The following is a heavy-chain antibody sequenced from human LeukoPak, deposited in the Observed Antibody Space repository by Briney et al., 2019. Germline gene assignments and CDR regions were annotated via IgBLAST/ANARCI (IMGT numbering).Heavy chain of an antibody. Sequence: GGSLRLSCAASGFTFSSYAMSWVRQAPGKGLEWVSAISGSGGSTYYADSVKCRFTISRDNSKNTLYLQMNSLRAEDTAVYYCAKDGIQLWSPPYGMDVWGQGTTVTVSS. CDR3: AKDGIQLWSPPYGMDV. J-gene: IGHJ6*02. D-gene: IGHD5-18*01. V-gene: IGHV3-23*01. CDR2: ISGSGGST. CDR1: GFTFSSYA.